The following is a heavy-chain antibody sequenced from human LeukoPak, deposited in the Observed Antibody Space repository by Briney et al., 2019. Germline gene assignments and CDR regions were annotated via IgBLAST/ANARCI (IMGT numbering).Heavy chain of an antibody. J-gene: IGHJ3*01. CDR2: IDTSGSYI. D-gene: IGHD3-10*01. CDR3: ARGRSITLLRGVAMSDGFDV. Sequence: EGSLRLSCTASGFTFSSYGLNWVRQAPGKGLEWVSFIDTSGSYIYYGDSVKGRVTISRDNAKNSLYLQMNGLRAEDTAVYYCARGRSITLLRGVAMSDGFDVWGQGAMVTVSS. CDR1: GFTFSSYG. V-gene: IGHV3-21*01.